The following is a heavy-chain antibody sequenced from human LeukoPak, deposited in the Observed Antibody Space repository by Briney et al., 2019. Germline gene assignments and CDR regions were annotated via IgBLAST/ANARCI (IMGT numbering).Heavy chain of an antibody. CDR1: GFTFSSYS. D-gene: IGHD6-13*01. CDR3: ASGVIIATAGCLDY. J-gene: IGHJ4*02. Sequence: GGSLRLSCAASGFTFSSYSMNWVRQAPGKGLEWVSSIGTGSSYKNYVDSVRGRFTISRDNAKNSLYLQMNSLRAEDTAVYYCASGVIIATAGCLDYWGQGTLVTVSS. V-gene: IGHV3-21*01. CDR2: IGTGSSYK.